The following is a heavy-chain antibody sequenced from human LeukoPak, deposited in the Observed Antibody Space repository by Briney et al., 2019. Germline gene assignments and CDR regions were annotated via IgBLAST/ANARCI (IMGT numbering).Heavy chain of an antibody. Sequence: PVASVKVSCKASGGTFSSYAISWVRQAPGLGLEWMGGIIPIFGTANYAQKFQGRVTITADESTSTAYMELSSLRSEDTAVYYCARGTGPNRYGWYFDYWGQGTLVTVSS. V-gene: IGHV1-69*13. CDR3: ARGTGPNRYGWYFDY. CDR1: GGTFSSYA. D-gene: IGHD1-7*01. J-gene: IGHJ4*02. CDR2: IIPIFGTA.